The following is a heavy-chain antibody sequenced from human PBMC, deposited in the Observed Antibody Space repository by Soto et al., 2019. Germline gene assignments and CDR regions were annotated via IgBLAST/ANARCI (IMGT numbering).Heavy chain of an antibody. CDR2: INHSGST. D-gene: IGHD1-26*01. J-gene: IGHJ3*02. CDR1: GGSFSGYY. Sequence: PSETLSLTCAVYGGSFSGYYWIWIRQPPGKGLEWIGEINHSGSTNYNPSLKSRVTISVDTSKNQFSLKLSSVTAADTAVYYCARRPGVGATLGAFDIWGHGTMVTVSS. V-gene: IGHV4-34*01. CDR3: ARRPGVGATLGAFDI.